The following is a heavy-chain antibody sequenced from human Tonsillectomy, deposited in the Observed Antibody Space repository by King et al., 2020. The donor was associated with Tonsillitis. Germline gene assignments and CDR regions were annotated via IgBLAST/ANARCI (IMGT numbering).Heavy chain of an antibody. J-gene: IGHJ6*02. D-gene: IGHD2-8*01. CDR2: ITGSSSRI. Sequence: VQLVESGGGLVQPGGSLRLSCAASGFTFSGHSMNWVRQAPGKGLEWVSYITGSSSRIYYADSVKGRFTISRDNAKNSLYLQMNSLRAEDTAVYYCARDMGHLWSGAVDYYYYGMDVWGQGTTVTVSS. CDR1: GFTFSGHS. V-gene: IGHV3-48*01. CDR3: ARDMGHLWSGAVDYYYYGMDV.